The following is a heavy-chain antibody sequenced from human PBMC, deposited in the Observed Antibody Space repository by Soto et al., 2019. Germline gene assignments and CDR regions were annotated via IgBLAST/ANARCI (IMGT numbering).Heavy chain of an antibody. Sequence: PGGSLRLSCAASGFTFSSYAMHWVRQAPGKGLEWVAVISYDGSNKYYADSVKGRFTISRDNSKNTLYLQMNSLRAEDTAVYYCARDVQYFFDYWGQGSLVIVSS. CDR1: GFTFSSYA. CDR3: ARDVQYFFDY. V-gene: IGHV3-30-3*01. J-gene: IGHJ4*02. CDR2: ISYDGSNK.